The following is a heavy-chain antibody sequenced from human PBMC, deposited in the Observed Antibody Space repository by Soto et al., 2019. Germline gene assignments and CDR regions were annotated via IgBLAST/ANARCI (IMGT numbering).Heavy chain of an antibody. CDR3: ARSVWANDAFDI. CDR1: GGSISSYY. V-gene: IGHV4-59*01. Sequence: SETLSLTCTVSGGSISSYYWSWIRQPPGKGLEWIGYIYYSGSTNYNPSLKSRVTISVDTSKNQFSLKLSSVTAADTAVYYCARSVWANDAFDIWGQGTMVTVS. D-gene: IGHD3-16*01. J-gene: IGHJ3*02. CDR2: IYYSGST.